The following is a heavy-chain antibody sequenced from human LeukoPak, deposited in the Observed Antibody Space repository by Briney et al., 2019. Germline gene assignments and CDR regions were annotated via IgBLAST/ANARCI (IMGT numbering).Heavy chain of an antibody. Sequence: PGASLRLSCAASGFTFSDYHMNWIRQAPGKGLEWVSYISPGGNTIYFADSVNGRFTLSRDSARNSLSLQMNSLTAEDTAVYYCAAGRDIAVAGPGGYFDYWGRGTLVTVSS. D-gene: IGHD6-19*01. J-gene: IGHJ4*02. CDR2: ISPGGNTI. CDR3: AAGRDIAVAGPGGYFDY. CDR1: GFTFSDYH. V-gene: IGHV3-11*01.